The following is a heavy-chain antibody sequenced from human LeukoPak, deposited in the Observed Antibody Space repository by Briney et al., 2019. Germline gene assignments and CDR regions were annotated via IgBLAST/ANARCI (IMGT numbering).Heavy chain of an antibody. CDR2: IYTSGST. CDR3: ARGAYYFGP. V-gene: IGHV4-61*02. D-gene: IGHD3-10*01. CDR1: GDSISSGSYY. Sequence: SETLSLTCTVSGDSISSGSYYWSWIRQPAGKGLEWIGRIYTSGSTNYNPSLKSRVTISLDTSKNQFSLKLRSVTAADTAVYYCARGAYYFGPWGQGTLVTVSS. J-gene: IGHJ5*02.